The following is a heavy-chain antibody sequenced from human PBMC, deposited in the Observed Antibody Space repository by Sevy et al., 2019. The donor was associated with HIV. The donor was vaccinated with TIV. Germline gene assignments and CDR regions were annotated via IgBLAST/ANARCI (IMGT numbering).Heavy chain of an antibody. D-gene: IGHD2-21*02. J-gene: IGHJ5*02. CDR2: ISYSSSYI. CDR3: ARDGSYCGGDCLSWFDP. CDR1: GFTISRYN. Sequence: GGSLRLSCAASGFTISRYNMNWVRQAPGKGLEWVSSISYSSSYIYYAASVKGRFTISRDNAKNSVFLQMNSLRAEDTAVYYCARDGSYCGGDCLSWFDPWGQGTLVTVSS. V-gene: IGHV3-21*01.